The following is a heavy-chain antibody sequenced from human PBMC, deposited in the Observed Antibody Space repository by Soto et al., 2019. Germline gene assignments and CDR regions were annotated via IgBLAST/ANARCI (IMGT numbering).Heavy chain of an antibody. CDR1: GYSFTSYW. D-gene: IGHD6-6*01. CDR3: ARLREYSSSSGGYYYYYCMDV. CDR2: IYPGDSDT. Sequence: GESLKISCKGSGYSFTSYWIGWVRQMPGKGLEWMGIIYPGDSDTRYSPSFQGQVTISADKSISTAYLQWSSLKASDTAMYYCARLREYSSSSGGYYYYYCMDVWGQGTTVTVSS. J-gene: IGHJ6*02. V-gene: IGHV5-51*01.